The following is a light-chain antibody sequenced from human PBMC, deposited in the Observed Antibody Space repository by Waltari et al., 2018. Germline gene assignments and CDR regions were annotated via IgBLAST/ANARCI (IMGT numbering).Light chain of an antibody. J-gene: IGLJ2*01. Sequence: QSALTQPAAVSGSPGQSITIPCTGTSSDIRGYTYVSWYQQHPGKAPKLMIYAVTNRPSGVSNRFSGSKSGNTASLTISGLQAEDEAAYYCGSYRSSALEAIFGGGTKLTVL. CDR1: SSDIRGYTY. CDR2: AVT. V-gene: IGLV2-14*03. CDR3: GSYRSSALEAI.